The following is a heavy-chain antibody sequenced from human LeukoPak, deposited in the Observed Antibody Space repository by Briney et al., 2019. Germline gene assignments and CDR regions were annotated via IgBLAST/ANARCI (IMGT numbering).Heavy chain of an antibody. CDR3: ARAGFGESYFDY. Sequence: SVKVSCKASGGTFSSYAISWVRQAPGQGLEWMGGIIPIFGTANYAQKFQGRVTITADESTSTAYMELSSLRSEDTAVYYCARAGFGESYFDYWGQGTLVTVSS. CDR1: GGTFSSYA. V-gene: IGHV1-69*13. J-gene: IGHJ4*02. D-gene: IGHD3-10*01. CDR2: IIPIFGTA.